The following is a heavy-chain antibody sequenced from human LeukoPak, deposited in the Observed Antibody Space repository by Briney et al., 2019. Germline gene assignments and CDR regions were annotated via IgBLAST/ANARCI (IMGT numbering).Heavy chain of an antibody. CDR3: ARGHAYCSGGSCLPRVGWFDP. CDR1: GGSFSGYY. Sequence: SETLSLTCAVYGGSFSGYYWSWIRQPPGKGLEWIGEINHSGSTNYNPSPKSRVTISVDTSKNQFSLKLSSVTAAATAVYYCARGHAYCSGGSCLPRVGWFDPWGQGTLVTVSS. J-gene: IGHJ5*02. CDR2: INHSGST. D-gene: IGHD2-15*01. V-gene: IGHV4-34*01.